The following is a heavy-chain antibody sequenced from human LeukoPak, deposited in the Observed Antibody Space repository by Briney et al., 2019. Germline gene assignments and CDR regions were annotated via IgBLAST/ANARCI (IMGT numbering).Heavy chain of an antibody. Sequence: GGSLRLSCVASGFTFSSYAMTWVRQAPGKGLEWVSDIGGGGGNTDYADSVKGRFSISRDNSRNTLYLQMNSLRAEDTAVYYCAKCLWWNPRGAFYIWGQGTMVTVSS. D-gene: IGHD3-16*01. CDR3: AKCLWWNPRGAFYI. V-gene: IGHV3-23*01. J-gene: IGHJ3*02. CDR1: GFTFSSYA. CDR2: IGGGGGNT.